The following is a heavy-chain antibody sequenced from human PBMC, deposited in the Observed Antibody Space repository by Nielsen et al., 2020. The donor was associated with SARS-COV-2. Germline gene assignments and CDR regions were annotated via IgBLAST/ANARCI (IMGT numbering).Heavy chain of an antibody. D-gene: IGHD6-13*01. J-gene: IGHJ6*02. CDR3: AADGAAAYYYYGIDV. Sequence: SVQVSCKASGFTFTSSAVQWVRQARGQRLEWIGWIVVGSGNTNYAQKFQERVTITRDISTSTAYMELSSLRAEDTAVYYCAADGAAAYYYYGIDVWGQGTTVTVSS. CDR1: GFTFTSSA. CDR2: IVVGSGNT. V-gene: IGHV1-58*01.